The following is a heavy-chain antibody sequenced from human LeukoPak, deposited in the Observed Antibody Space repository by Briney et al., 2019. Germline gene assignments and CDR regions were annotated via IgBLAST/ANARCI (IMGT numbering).Heavy chain of an antibody. CDR3: ARVRGITIFGVVISYYYYGMDV. CDR1: GYTFSSYA. Sequence: GRSLRLSCAGSGYTFSSYAMHWVRQAPGKGLGWVAVISYYGSNKYYADSVKGRFTISRDNSKNTLYLQMNSLRAEDTAVYYCARVRGITIFGVVISYYYYGMDVWGQGTTVTVSS. D-gene: IGHD3-3*01. CDR2: ISYYGSNK. V-gene: IGHV3-30-3*01. J-gene: IGHJ6*02.